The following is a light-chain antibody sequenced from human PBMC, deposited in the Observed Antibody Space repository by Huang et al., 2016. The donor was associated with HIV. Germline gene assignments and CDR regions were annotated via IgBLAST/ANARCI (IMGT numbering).Light chain of an antibody. CDR3: QKYDSVPRT. Sequence: DIQMTQYPSSLSASVGDRVTITCRASQDINNYLAWYQQKAGQVPKLLIYAASSLQSGVPSRFGGSGSGTDFTLSITSLQPEDVAIYYCQKYDSVPRTFGQGTKVDIK. V-gene: IGKV1-27*01. J-gene: IGKJ1*01. CDR1: QDINNY. CDR2: AAS.